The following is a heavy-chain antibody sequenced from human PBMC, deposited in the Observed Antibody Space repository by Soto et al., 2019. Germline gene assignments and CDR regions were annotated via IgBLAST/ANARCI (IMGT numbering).Heavy chain of an antibody. J-gene: IGHJ6*02. CDR2: ISYGGSNK. Sequence: SLRLSCVASGFSFSIYEMNWVRQAPGKGLEWVAVISYGGSNKYYSDSVKGRFSISRDNSKNTLYLQMNSLRAEDTAVYFCAKDRGRGSISSPYYYYFYALDVWGQGTTVTVSS. V-gene: IGHV3-30*18. CDR1: GFSFSIYE. D-gene: IGHD6-6*01. CDR3: AKDRGRGSISSPYYYYFYALDV.